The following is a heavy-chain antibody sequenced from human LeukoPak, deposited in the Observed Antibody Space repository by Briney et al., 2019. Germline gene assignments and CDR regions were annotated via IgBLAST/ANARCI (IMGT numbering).Heavy chain of an antibody. CDR1: GGTFSSYA. J-gene: IGHJ4*02. V-gene: IGHV1-69*04. CDR3: ASEPYCSGGSCYAQGYFDY. CDR2: IIPILGIA. Sequence: ASVKVSCKASGGTFSSYAISWVRQAPGQGLEWMGRIIPILGIANYAQKFQGRVTITADKSTSTAYMELSSLRSEDTAVHYCASEPYCSGGSCYAQGYFDYWGQGTLVTVSS. D-gene: IGHD2-15*01.